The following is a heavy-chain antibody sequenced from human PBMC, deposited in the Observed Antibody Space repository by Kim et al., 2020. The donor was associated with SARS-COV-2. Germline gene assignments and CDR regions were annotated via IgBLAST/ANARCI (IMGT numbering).Heavy chain of an antibody. D-gene: IGHD2-15*01. J-gene: IGHJ4*02. Sequence: YADSVKGRFTISRDNSKNTLYLQMNSLRAEDTAVYYCAKDGTTVVTEWHYWGQGTLVTVSS. CDR3: AKDGTTVVTEWHY. V-gene: IGHV3-23*01.